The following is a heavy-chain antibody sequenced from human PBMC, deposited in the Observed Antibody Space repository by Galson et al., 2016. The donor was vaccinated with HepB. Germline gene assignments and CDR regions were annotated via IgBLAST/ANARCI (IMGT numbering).Heavy chain of an antibody. J-gene: IGHJ6*02. D-gene: IGHD2/OR15-2a*01. CDR3: ARDEGFYNGMDV. V-gene: IGHV4-61*08. Sequence: ETLSLTCTDSSGSVSSGGYYWSWVRQSPGKGLEWIGYIQNPGSTNYNPSLKGRVTISIDRSKNQFFLELTSVTAADTAVYYCARDEGFYNGMDVWGQGTTVTVSS. CDR2: IQNPGST. CDR1: SGSVSSGGYY.